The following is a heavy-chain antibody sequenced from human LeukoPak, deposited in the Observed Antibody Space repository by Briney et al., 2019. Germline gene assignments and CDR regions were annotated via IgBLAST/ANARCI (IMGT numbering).Heavy chain of an antibody. CDR2: LDPSDSYT. CDR1: GYSFTSYW. Sequence: GESLKNSCKGSGYSFTSYWISWVRQMPGKGLEWMGRLDPSDSYTNYSPSFQGHVTISADKSISTAYLQWSSLKASDTAMYYCARHNYDILTGYSREYFQHWGQGTLVTVSS. D-gene: IGHD3-9*01. V-gene: IGHV5-10-1*01. CDR3: ARHNYDILTGYSREYFQH. J-gene: IGHJ1*01.